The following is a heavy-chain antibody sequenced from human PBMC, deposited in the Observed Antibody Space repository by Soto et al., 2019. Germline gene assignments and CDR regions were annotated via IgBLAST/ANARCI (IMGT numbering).Heavy chain of an antibody. CDR1: GYTFTSYV. J-gene: IGHJ3*02. V-gene: IGHV1-18*01. Sequence: ASVKDHCYRSGYTFTSYVISWVRQAPGQGLEWMGWISAYNGNTNYAQKLQGRVTMTTDTSTSTAYMELRSLRSDDTAVYYCARDQLRYFDWPRKNTETDAFEIWGQGTMVTVSS. CDR2: ISAYNGNT. D-gene: IGHD3-9*01. CDR3: ARDQLRYFDWPRKNTETDAFEI.